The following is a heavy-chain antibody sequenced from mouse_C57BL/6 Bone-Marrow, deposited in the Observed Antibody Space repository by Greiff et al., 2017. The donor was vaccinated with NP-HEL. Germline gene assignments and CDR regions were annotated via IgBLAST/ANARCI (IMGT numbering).Heavy chain of an antibody. J-gene: IGHJ1*03. CDR1: GFNIKDDY. CDR2: IDPENGDT. Sequence: EVKLMESGAELVRPGASVKLSCTASGFNIKDDYMHWVKQRPEQGLEWIGWIDPENGDTEYASKFQGKATITADTSSNTAYLQLSSLTSEDTAVYYCTTITTVVATPYWYFDVWGTGTTVTVSS. D-gene: IGHD1-1*01. V-gene: IGHV14-4*01. CDR3: TTITTVVATPYWYFDV.